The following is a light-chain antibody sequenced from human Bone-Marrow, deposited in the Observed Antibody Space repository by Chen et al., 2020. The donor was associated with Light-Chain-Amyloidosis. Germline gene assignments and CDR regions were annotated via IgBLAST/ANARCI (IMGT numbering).Light chain of an antibody. J-gene: IGLJ3*02. CDR1: SGSIATNY. V-gene: IGLV6-57*01. CDR2: EDD. CDR3: QSYQGSSQGV. Sequence: NFMLTQPHSVSESPRKTAIISCTRSSGSIATNYVQWYQQRPGSSPTTVIYEDDQRPSGVPDRFSGSIDRSSNSASLTISGLKTEDEADYYCQSYQGSSQGVFGGGTKLTVL.